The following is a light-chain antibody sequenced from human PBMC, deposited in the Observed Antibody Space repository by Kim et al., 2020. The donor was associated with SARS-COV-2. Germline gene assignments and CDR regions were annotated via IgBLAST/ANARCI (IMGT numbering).Light chain of an antibody. CDR2: QDS. CDR1: KLGDKY. CDR3: QAWDSSTAV. J-gene: IGLJ1*01. V-gene: IGLV3-1*01. Sequence: SVSPGQTASITCSGDKLGDKYASWYQQKPGQSPVLVIYQDSKRPSGLPERFSGFNSGNTATLTISGIQAMDEGDYYCQAWDSSTAVFGTGTKVTVL.